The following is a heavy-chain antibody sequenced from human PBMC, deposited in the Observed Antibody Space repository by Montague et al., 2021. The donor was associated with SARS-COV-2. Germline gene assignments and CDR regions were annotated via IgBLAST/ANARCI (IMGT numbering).Heavy chain of an antibody. CDR2: ISSGGRAI. J-gene: IGHJ6*02. V-gene: IGHV3-48*03. D-gene: IGHD6-13*01. Sequence: SLRLSYAVSDFTFSSYEMNWVRQAPGKGLEWVSYISSGGRAIYYADSVKGRFTLSRDNAKNSLSLQMNSLRAEDTAVYYCARESSSRHGMDVWGHGTTVTVSS. CDR3: ARESSSRHGMDV. CDR1: DFTFSSYE.